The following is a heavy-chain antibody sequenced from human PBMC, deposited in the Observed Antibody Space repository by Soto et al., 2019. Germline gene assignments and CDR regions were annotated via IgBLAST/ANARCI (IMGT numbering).Heavy chain of an antibody. CDR3: ARDAYCDILAGSHYYGMDV. D-gene: IGHD3-9*01. CDR2: IWYDGSNK. Sequence: QVQLVESGGGVVQPGRSLRLSCAASGFTFSSYGMHWVRQAPGKGLEWVAVIWYDGSNKYYADSVKGRFTISRDNSENTLYLQINSLSAGDTAVYYCARDAYCDILAGSHYYGMDVWGQGTTVTVSS. V-gene: IGHV3-33*01. J-gene: IGHJ6*02. CDR1: GFTFSSYG.